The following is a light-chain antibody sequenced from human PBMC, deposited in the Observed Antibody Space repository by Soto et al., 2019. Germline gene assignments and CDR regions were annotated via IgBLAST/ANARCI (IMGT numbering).Light chain of an antibody. J-gene: IGKJ1*01. CDR1: QSVSSSY. V-gene: IGKV3-20*01. CDR3: QQYGSSSWT. Sequence: EIVLTQSPGTLSLSPGERATLSCRASQSVSSSYLGWYQQKPGQAPRLLMYGASSRATGIPERFSGSGSGTDFTLTISRLEPEDFAVYYCQQYGSSSWTFGQGTKVDI. CDR2: GAS.